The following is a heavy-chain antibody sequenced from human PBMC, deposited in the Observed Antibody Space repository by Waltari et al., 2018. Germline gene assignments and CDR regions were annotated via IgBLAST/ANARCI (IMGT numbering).Heavy chain of an antibody. V-gene: IGHV1-69*04. CDR3: ATSHYSRSSPDY. Sequence: QVQLVQSGAEVKKPGSSVKVSFKASGGTFSSYAINWVRQAPGQGLEWMGRIIPIVGSANYAQKFQGRVTITADKSTSTASMELSSLRSEDTAVYFCATSHYSRSSPDYWGQGTLVTVSS. J-gene: IGHJ4*02. CDR1: GGTFSSYA. D-gene: IGHD6-6*01. CDR2: IIPIVGSA.